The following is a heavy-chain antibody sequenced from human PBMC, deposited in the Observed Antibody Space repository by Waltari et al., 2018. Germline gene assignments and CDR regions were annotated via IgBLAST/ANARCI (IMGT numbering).Heavy chain of an antibody. CDR3: ARSGEMKGTVDY. D-gene: IGHD1-1*01. CDR1: GGTFSTYT. Sequence: HVQLEQSGAEVKKPGSSVKVSCTASGGTFSTYTVTWVRQSPGQGLEWMGSIIPFLSISKYAQSLQARLTITVDQSTNTGYMELNNLRPEDTGVYYCARSGEMKGTVDYWGQGTLVTVSS. CDR2: IIPFLSIS. V-gene: IGHV1-69*02. J-gene: IGHJ4*02.